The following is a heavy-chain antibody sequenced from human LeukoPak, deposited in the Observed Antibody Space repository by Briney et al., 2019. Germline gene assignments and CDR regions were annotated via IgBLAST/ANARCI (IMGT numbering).Heavy chain of an antibody. D-gene: IGHD3-16*01. J-gene: IGHJ4*02. CDR2: IYTSGST. Sequence: SETLSLTCTVSGGSVSSYYWSWIRQPAGKGLEWIGRIYTSGSTKYNRSLKSRVTMSVDTSKNQFSLKLSSVTAADTAVYYCARGPHYRGPFGYWGQGTLVTVSS. V-gene: IGHV4-4*07. CDR1: GGSVSSYY. CDR3: ARGPHYRGPFGY.